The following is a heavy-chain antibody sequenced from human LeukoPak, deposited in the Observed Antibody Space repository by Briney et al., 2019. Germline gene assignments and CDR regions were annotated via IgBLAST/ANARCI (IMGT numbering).Heavy chain of an antibody. V-gene: IGHV4-34*01. Sequence: SETLSLTCAVYGESFSGYFWSWIRQPPGKGLEWIGEINHSGYTNYSPSLKSRVTISVDTSKNQFSLKLSSVTAADAAVYYCARGAYVWGSYRGINYWGQGTLVTVSS. J-gene: IGHJ4*02. CDR1: GESFSGYF. D-gene: IGHD3-16*02. CDR2: INHSGYT. CDR3: ARGAYVWGSYRGINY.